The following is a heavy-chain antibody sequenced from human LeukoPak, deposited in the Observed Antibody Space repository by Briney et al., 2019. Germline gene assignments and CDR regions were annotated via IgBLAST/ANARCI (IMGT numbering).Heavy chain of an antibody. CDR2: INHSGST. CDR1: GGSFSGYY. V-gene: IGHV4-34*01. Sequence: SETLSLTCAVYGGSFSGYYWSWIRQPPGKGLEWIGEINHSGSTNYNPSLKSRVTISVDTSKNQFSLKLSFVTAADTAVYYCARGKGILRGIFDPWGQGTLVTVSS. J-gene: IGHJ5*02. CDR3: ARGKGILRGIFDP. D-gene: IGHD2-15*01.